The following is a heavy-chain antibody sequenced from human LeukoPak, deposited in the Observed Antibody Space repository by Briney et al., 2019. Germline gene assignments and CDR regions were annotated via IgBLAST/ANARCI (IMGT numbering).Heavy chain of an antibody. V-gene: IGHV4-4*07. D-gene: IGHD6-19*01. CDR1: GGSISSYY. CDR2: IYTTGNT. CDR3: ARDLSDSLSSGFWFDP. J-gene: IGHJ5*02. Sequence: SETLSLTCTVSGGSISSYYWSWIRQPAGKGLEWIGRIYTTGNTDYNPSLKSRVTISVDTSKNQFSLRLSSVTAADTAVYYCARDLSDSLSSGFWFDPWGQGTLVTVSS.